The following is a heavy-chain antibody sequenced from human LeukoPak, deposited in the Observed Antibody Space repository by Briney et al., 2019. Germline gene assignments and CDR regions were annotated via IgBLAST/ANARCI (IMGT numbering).Heavy chain of an antibody. Sequence: SETLSLTCTVSGYSISSGYYWGWIRQPPGKGLEWNGSIYHSGSTYYNPSLKSRVTISVDTSKNQFSLKLSSVTAADTAVYYCARRAYDSSGYYWDYWGQGTLVTVSS. CDR2: IYHSGST. D-gene: IGHD3-22*01. J-gene: IGHJ4*02. V-gene: IGHV4-38-2*02. CDR3: ARRAYDSSGYYWDY. CDR1: GYSISSGYY.